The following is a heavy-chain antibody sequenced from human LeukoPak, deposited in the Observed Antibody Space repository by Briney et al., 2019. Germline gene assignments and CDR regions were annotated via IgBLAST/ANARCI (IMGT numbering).Heavy chain of an antibody. Sequence: SETLSLTCTVSGGSISSSSYYWGWIRQPPGKGLEWIGSIYHSGSTYYNPSLKSRVTISVDTSKNQFSLKLSSVTAADTAVYYCARGPRGVATIWYYYYYYMDVWGKGTTVTVSS. CDR1: GGSISSSSYY. J-gene: IGHJ6*03. D-gene: IGHD5-12*01. CDR3: ARGPRGVATIWYYYYYYMDV. CDR2: IYHSGST. V-gene: IGHV4-39*07.